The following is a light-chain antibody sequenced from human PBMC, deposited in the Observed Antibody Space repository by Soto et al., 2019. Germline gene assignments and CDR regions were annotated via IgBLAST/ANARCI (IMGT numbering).Light chain of an antibody. CDR1: QNINNY. V-gene: IGKV1-33*01. J-gene: IGKJ5*01. CDR3: XXXXNLPT. Sequence: DIQMTQSPSSLSASVGDRVTITCQASQNINNYLNWYQQKPGRAPKLLIYDASNLEAGVPSRFRGSGSGTDFTFTISRLQPEDIAXXXXXXXXNLPTFGQGTRLEIK. CDR2: DAS.